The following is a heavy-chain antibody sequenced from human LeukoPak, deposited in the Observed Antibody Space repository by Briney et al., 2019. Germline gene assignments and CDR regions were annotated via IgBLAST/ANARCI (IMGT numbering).Heavy chain of an antibody. J-gene: IGHJ3*02. V-gene: IGHV3-23*01. CDR2: ISGSGGST. CDR3: AKDQALWFGELLSLNAFDI. D-gene: IGHD3-10*01. Sequence: GGSLRLSCAASGFTFSSYSMNWVRQAPGKGLEWVSAISGSGGSTYYADSVKGRFTISRDNSKNTLYLQMNSLRAEDTAVYYCAKDQALWFGELLSLNAFDIWGQGTMVTVSS. CDR1: GFTFSSYS.